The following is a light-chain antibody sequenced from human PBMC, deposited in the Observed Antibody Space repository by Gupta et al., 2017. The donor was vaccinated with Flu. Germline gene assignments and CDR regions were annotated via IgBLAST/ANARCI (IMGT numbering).Light chain of an antibody. J-gene: IGLJ2*01. Sequence: QSVLTQPPSASGTPGQRVAISCSGSSSNIGSNTVNWFQQVPGMAPSLLIYSNNQRHSGVPARFSGSKSGTSASLAISGLQAEDGVDYYCAAWDDSLNAWILGGGTKLTVL. CDR3: AAWDDSLNAWI. CDR2: SNN. V-gene: IGLV1-44*01. CDR1: SSNIGSNT.